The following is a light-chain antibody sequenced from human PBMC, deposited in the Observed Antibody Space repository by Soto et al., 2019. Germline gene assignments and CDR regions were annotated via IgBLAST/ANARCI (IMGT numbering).Light chain of an antibody. V-gene: IGKV3-20*01. CDR1: QSVSSSY. CDR2: GAS. Sequence: EIVLTQSPGTLSLSPGERATLSCRASQSVSSSYLAWYQQKPGQAPRLLIYGASSRATGIPDRFSGSGSGTDFTLTISRLEPEDFAVYYCQQYCSSPPYTLGQGTKLEIK. CDR3: QQYCSSPPYT. J-gene: IGKJ2*01.